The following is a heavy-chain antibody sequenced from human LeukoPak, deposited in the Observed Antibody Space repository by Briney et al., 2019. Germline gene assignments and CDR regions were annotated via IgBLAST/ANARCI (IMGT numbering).Heavy chain of an antibody. J-gene: IGHJ4*02. CDR2: IIPIFGTA. Sequence: ASVKVSCKASGGTFSSYAISWVRQAPGQGLAWMGGIIPIFGTANYAQKFQGRVTITADESTSTAYMELSSLRSEDTAVYYCARDEGGGYNQWDYWGQGTLVTVSS. V-gene: IGHV1-69*01. CDR1: GGTFSSYA. CDR3: ARDEGGGYNQWDY. D-gene: IGHD5-24*01.